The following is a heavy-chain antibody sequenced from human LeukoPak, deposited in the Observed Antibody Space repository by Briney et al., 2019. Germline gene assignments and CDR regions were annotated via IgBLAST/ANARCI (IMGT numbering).Heavy chain of an antibody. CDR1: GFTFSNYW. D-gene: IGHD1-1*01. CDR2: IHSDGSST. V-gene: IGHV3-74*01. Sequence: GGSLRLSCAASGFTFSNYWMHWVRQAPGRGLVWVSRIHSDGSSTTSADSVKGRFTISRDNAENTLYLQMNSLRAEDTAVYFCARGNAHAFDIWGQGTMVTVSS. J-gene: IGHJ3*02. CDR3: ARGNAHAFDI.